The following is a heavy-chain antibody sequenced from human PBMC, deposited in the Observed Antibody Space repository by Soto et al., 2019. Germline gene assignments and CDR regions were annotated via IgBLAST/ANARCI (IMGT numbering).Heavy chain of an antibody. V-gene: IGHV1-69*13. CDR3: ARDQGIVVVTAIPQNDAFDI. CDR2: IIPIFGTA. CDR1: GGTFSSYA. J-gene: IGHJ3*02. D-gene: IGHD2-21*02. Sequence: ASVKVSCKASGGTFSSYAISWVRQAPGQGLEWMGGIIPIFGTANYAQKFQGRVTITADESTSTAYMELSSLRSEDTAVYYCARDQGIVVVTAIPQNDAFDIWSQGTMVTVSS.